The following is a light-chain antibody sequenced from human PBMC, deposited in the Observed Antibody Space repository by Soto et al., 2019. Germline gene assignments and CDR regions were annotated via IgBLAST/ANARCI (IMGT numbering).Light chain of an antibody. CDR3: QQRSNWPPF. J-gene: IGKJ5*01. CDR1: QSISSK. Sequence: IVLTQSPCTRSVSPGERAPLSCSASQSISSKLAWYQQKPGQAPRLLIYDASNRATGIPARFSGSGSGTDFTLTISSLEPEDFAVYYCQQRSNWPPFFGQGTRLEI. V-gene: IGKV3-11*01. CDR2: DAS.